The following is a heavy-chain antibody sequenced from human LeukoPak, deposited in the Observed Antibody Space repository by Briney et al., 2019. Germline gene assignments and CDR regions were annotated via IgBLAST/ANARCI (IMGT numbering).Heavy chain of an antibody. D-gene: IGHD5-18*01. V-gene: IGHV3-53*04. J-gene: IGHJ4*02. CDR1: GFTVSTNC. CDR2: IYSGGTT. CDR3: ARVDTVMVYYFDL. Sequence: GGSLRFSCAASGFTVSTNCMTWVRQAPGKGLEWVSTIYSGGTTYYADSVMGRFTISRHNSRNTLYLQMNSLRAEDTAVYYCARVDTVMVYYFDLWGQGTVVTVSS.